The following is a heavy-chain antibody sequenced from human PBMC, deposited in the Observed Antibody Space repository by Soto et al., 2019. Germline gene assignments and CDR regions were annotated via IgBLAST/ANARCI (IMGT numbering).Heavy chain of an antibody. V-gene: IGHV4-39*01. Sequence: QLQLQESGPGLVKPSETLSLTCTVSGGSIISSSYYWGWIRQPPGKGLEWIGSIYYSGSTYYNLSLKSRVTITVDTSKNQCPLPLSSGAAADRAVYLCTKLPGYSSGDSCRIDYLGLATLVTVSS. CDR2: IYYSGST. J-gene: IGHJ4*02. D-gene: IGHD2-15*01. CDR1: GGSIISSSYY. CDR3: TKLPGYSSGDSCRIDY.